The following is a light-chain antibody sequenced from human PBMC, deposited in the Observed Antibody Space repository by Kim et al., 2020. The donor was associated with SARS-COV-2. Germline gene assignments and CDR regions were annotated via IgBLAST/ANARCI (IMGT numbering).Light chain of an antibody. CDR1: SSNLGNYY. J-gene: IGLJ2*01. CDR3: GAWDTSLSIVV. Sequence: GQKGTIPCSGSSSNLGNYYVSWYQQLPGTAPRLLIYDNHERPSGIPDRFSGSKSGTTATLGITGLQTGDEADYYCGAWDTSLSIVVFGGGTQLTVL. V-gene: IGLV1-51*01. CDR2: DNH.